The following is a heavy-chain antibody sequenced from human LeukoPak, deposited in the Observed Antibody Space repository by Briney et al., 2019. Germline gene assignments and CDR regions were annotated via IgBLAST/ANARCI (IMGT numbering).Heavy chain of an antibody. J-gene: IGHJ4*02. V-gene: IGHV3-30*04. Sequence: PGGSLRLSCAASGFTFSSYAMHWVRQAPGKGLEWVAVISYDGSNKYYAGSVKGRFTISRDNSKNTLYLQMNSLRAEDTAVYYCTLWFGEGIDYWGQGTPVTVSS. CDR2: ISYDGSNK. CDR1: GFTFSSYA. D-gene: IGHD3-10*01. CDR3: TLWFGEGIDY.